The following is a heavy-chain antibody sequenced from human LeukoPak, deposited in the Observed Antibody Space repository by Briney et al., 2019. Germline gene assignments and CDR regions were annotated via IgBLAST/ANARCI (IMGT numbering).Heavy chain of an antibody. V-gene: IGHV4-34*09. Sequence: SETLSLTCAVYGGSFSGYYWSWIRQPPGKGLEWIGEINHSGSTNYNPSLKSRVTISVDTSKNQFSLKLSSVTAADTAVYYCARGDVEYYFDYWGQGTLVTVSS. J-gene: IGHJ4*02. CDR1: GGSFSGYY. CDR3: ARGDVEYYFDY. D-gene: IGHD5-24*01. CDR2: INHSGST.